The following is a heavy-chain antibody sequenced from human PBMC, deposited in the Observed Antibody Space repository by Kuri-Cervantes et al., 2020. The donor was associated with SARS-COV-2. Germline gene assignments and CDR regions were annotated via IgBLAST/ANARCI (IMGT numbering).Heavy chain of an antibody. V-gene: IGHV4-39*01. CDR2: IYFSGST. CDR3: GRQASDWHIDY. CDR1: GGSISSSGHY. Sequence: GALRLSCSVSGGSISSSGHYWGWVRQPPGKGLEWIGSIYFSGSTYYTPSLKSRVTISVDTSKNQFSLKLTSVTATDTAVYYCGRQASDWHIDYWGQGTLVTVSS. J-gene: IGHJ4*02. D-gene: IGHD3-9*01.